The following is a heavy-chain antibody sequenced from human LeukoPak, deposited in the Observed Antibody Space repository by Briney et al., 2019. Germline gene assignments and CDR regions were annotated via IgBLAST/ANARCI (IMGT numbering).Heavy chain of an antibody. V-gene: IGHV4-31*03. CDR2: IYYTGST. CDR1: GGSISSGGYY. J-gene: IGHJ6*02. Sequence: SETLSLTCTVSGGSISSGGYYWTWIRQHPGKGLEWIGYIYYTGSTFFNPSLKSRVIISVDTSKNQFSLKLSSVTAADTAVYYCAREGAAAGMFYYYYGMDVWGQGTTVTVSS. D-gene: IGHD6-13*01. CDR3: AREGAAAGMFYYYYGMDV.